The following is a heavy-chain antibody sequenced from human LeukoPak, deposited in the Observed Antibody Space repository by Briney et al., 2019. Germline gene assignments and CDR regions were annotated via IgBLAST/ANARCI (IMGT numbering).Heavy chain of an antibody. V-gene: IGHV3-23*01. CDR1: GFTFSSYA. CDR3: ARLGSGSYYYFDY. CDR2: ISGSGGST. Sequence: GGSLRLSCAASGFTFSSYAMSWVPQAPGKGLEWVSAISGSGGSTYYADSVKGQFTISRDNSKNTLYLQMNSVRAEDTSVYYCARLGSGSYYYFDYWGQGTLVTVSS. J-gene: IGHJ4*02. D-gene: IGHD1-26*01.